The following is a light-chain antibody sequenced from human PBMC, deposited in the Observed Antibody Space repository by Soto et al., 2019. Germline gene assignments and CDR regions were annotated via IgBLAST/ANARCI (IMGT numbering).Light chain of an antibody. J-gene: IGLJ1*01. Sequence: QSALTQPRSVSGSPGQSVTISCTGTSSDVGGYNYVSWYQQHPGKAPKLMIYDVSKRPSGVPDRFSGCQSGNTASLTISGLQAEDEADYYCCSYAGSYTHVFGTGTKVTVL. CDR1: SSDVGGYNY. CDR2: DVS. CDR3: CSYAGSYTHV. V-gene: IGLV2-11*01.